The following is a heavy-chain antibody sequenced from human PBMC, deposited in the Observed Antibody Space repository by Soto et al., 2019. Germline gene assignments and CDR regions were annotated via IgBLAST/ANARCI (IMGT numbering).Heavy chain of an antibody. D-gene: IGHD3-22*01. V-gene: IGHV3-11*06. CDR2: ISSSSSYT. J-gene: IGHJ4*02. CDR1: GFTFSDYY. CDR3: ARATIDSSGYYLGY. Sequence: QVQLVESGGGLVKPGGSLRLSCAASGFTFSDYYMSWIRQAPGKGLEWVSYISSSSSYTNYADSVKGRFTISRDNAKNSLYLQMNSRRAEDTAVYYCARATIDSSGYYLGYWGQGTLVTVSS.